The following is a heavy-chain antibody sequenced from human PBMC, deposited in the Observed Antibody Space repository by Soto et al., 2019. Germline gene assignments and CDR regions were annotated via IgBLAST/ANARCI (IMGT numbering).Heavy chain of an antibody. CDR1: GGSFTSNNW. CDR2: IYRTGST. CDR3: ASRDPGTSVDY. V-gene: IGHV4-4*02. D-gene: IGHD1-7*01. Sequence: SETLSLTCAVSGGSFTSNNWWTWVRQPPGQGLEWIGEIYRTGSTNYNPSLKSRVTISLDKSENQFSPKVTSLTAADTAVYYCASRDPGTSVDYWGQGTLVTVSS. J-gene: IGHJ4*02.